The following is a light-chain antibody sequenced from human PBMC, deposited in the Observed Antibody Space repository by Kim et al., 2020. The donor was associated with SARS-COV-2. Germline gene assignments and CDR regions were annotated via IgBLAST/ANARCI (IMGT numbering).Light chain of an antibody. CDR1: SSDVGRYTR. V-gene: IGLV2-18*02. CDR2: EVS. CDR3: SSLTSSTTWV. J-gene: IGLJ3*02. Sequence: GQSGPSSCTGTSSDVGRYTRVSWYHQSPGTAPKLMIYEVSTRPSGVPDRFSGSKSGNTASLTISGVQAEDEGEYYCSSLTSSTTWVFGGGTQLTVL.